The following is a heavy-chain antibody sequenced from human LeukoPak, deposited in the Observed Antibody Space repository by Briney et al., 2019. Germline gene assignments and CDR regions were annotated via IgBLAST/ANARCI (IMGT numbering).Heavy chain of an antibody. D-gene: IGHD5-24*01. Sequence: GGSLRLSCTASGFTFGDFAMSWVRQAPGKGLEWVGFIRAKAYGGTAEYAASVKGRFTISRDDSKSIAYLQMNSLKTEDTAVYYCTRDQPITPWGQGTLVTVSS. CDR3: TRDQPITP. V-gene: IGHV3-49*04. CDR1: GFTFGDFA. J-gene: IGHJ4*02. CDR2: IRAKAYGGTA.